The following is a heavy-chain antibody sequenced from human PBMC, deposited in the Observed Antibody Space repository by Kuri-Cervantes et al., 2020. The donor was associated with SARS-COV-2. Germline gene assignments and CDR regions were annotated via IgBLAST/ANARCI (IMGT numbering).Heavy chain of an antibody. CDR3: ASVYSSSSPDFDY. CDR1: GGSISSYY. J-gene: IGHJ4*02. Sequence: SETLSLTCTVSGGSISSYYWSWIRQPPGKGLEWIGYIYYSGSTNYNPSLKSRVTISVDTSKNQFSLKLSSVIAADTAVYSCASVYSSSSPDFDYWGQGTLVTVSS. D-gene: IGHD6-6*01. V-gene: IGHV4-59*01. CDR2: IYYSGST.